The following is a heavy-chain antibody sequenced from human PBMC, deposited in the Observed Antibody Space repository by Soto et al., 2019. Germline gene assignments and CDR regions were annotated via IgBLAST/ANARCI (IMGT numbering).Heavy chain of an antibody. CDR2: ISYDGSNK. J-gene: IGHJ4*02. D-gene: IGHD3-10*01. V-gene: IGHV3-30*18. CDR3: AKDHPGSGSYFDY. Sequence: GGSLRLSCAASGFTFSSYGMHWVRQAPGKGLEWVAVISYDGSNKYYADSVKGRFTTSRDNSKNTLYLQMNSLRAEDTAVYYCAKDHPGSGSYFDYWGQGTLVTVSS. CDR1: GFTFSSYG.